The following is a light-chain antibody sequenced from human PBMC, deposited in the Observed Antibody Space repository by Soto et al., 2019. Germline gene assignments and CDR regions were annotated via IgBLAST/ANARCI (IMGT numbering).Light chain of an antibody. J-gene: IGKJ4*01. CDR3: QQYDNLLL. CDR2: DAS. V-gene: IGKV1-33*01. Sequence: DIQMTKSPSSLSASVGDRVTITCQASQDISNYLNWYQQKPGKAPKLLIYDASNLETGVPSRFSGSGSGTDFTFTISSLQPEDIATYYCQQYDNLLLVGGGTKVDIK. CDR1: QDISNY.